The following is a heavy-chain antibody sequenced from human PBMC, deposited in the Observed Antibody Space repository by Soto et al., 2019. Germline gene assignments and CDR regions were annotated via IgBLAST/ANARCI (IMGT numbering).Heavy chain of an antibody. V-gene: IGHV4-39*01. CDR1: GGSITSSSHF. CDR3: AGQTFTIAAAIYGRSNWFDP. D-gene: IGHD6-25*01. J-gene: IGHJ5*02. CDR2: IYFTGNT. Sequence: PSETLSLTCTVSGGSITSSSHFWGWVRQPPGKGLEWIGTIYFTGNTYYTPSLKSRLTMSIDTSKNEFSLRLNSVTAADTAVYYCAGQTFTIAAAIYGRSNWFDPWGPGTLVTVSS.